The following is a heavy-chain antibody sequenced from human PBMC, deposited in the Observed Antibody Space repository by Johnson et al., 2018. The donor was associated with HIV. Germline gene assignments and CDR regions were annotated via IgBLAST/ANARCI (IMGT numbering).Heavy chain of an antibody. V-gene: IGHV3-30*02. CDR2: IRYDGSNK. CDR3: AVLGGGIAGTFDV. J-gene: IGHJ3*01. D-gene: IGHD1-26*01. Sequence: QVQLVESGGGVVQPGGSLRLSCAASGFTFSSYGMHWVRQAPGKGLEWVAFIRYDGSNKYYADSVKGRFTISRDNFRDTLYLQMNSLRPEDTALYYCAVLGGGIAGTFDVWGQGTMVTVSS. CDR1: GFTFSSYG.